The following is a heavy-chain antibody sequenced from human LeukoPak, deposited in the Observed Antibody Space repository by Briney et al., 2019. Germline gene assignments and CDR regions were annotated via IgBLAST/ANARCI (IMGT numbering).Heavy chain of an antibody. CDR1: GYTFTGYY. CDR3: ASSGSYVRLYYFDY. J-gene: IGHJ4*02. V-gene: IGHV1-69*02. D-gene: IGHD1-26*01. CDR2: IIPILGIA. Sequence: ASVKVSCKASGYTFTGYYMHWVRQAPGQGLEWMGRIIPILGIANYAQKFQGRVTITADKSTSTAYMELSSLRSEDTAVYYCASSGSYVRLYYFDYWGQGTLVTVSS.